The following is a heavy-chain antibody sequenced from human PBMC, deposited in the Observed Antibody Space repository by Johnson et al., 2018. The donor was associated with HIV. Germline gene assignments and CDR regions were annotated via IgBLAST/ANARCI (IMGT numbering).Heavy chain of an antibody. D-gene: IGHD4-17*01. J-gene: IGHJ3*02. CDR1: GFTLSSYV. CDR2: MSYDGSDK. CDR3: ARGSGVLTGGDSDAFDI. Sequence: QVQLVESGGGVVQPGRSLRLSCAVSGFTLSSYVMHWVRQAPGKGLEWVAVMSYDGSDKYYADSVKGRFTISRDNSKNTLYLQMNSWRAEDTAVYYCARGSGVLTGGDSDAFDIWGQGTMVTVSS. V-gene: IGHV3-30*04.